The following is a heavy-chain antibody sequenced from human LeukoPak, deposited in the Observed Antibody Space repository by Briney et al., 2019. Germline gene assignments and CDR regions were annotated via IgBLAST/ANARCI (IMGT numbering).Heavy chain of an antibody. J-gene: IGHJ4*02. CDR1: GYTFTSYD. V-gene: IGHV1-8*02. CDR3: ASAAVYGDPTNPYFDY. CDR2: MNPNSGNT. D-gene: IGHD4-17*01. Sequence: GASVKVSCKASGYTFTSYDINWVRQATGQGLEWMGWMNPNSGNTGYAQKFQGRVTMTRDTSINTAFMELSRLRSDDSAVYYCASAAVYGDPTNPYFDYWGQGTLVTVSS.